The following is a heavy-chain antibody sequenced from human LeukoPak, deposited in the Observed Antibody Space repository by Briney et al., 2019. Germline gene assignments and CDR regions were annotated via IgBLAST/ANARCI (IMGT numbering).Heavy chain of an antibody. CDR3: ARSVTVTDYFDY. Sequence: SWIRQHPGKGLEWIGYIYYSGSTYYNPSLKSRVTISVDTSKNQFSLKLSSVTAADTAVYYCARSVTVTDYFDYWGQGTLVTVSS. CDR2: IYYSGST. V-gene: IGHV4-31*02. D-gene: IGHD4-11*01. J-gene: IGHJ4*02.